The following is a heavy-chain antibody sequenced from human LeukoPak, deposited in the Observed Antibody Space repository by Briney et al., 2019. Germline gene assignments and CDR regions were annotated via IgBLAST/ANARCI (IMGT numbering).Heavy chain of an antibody. CDR1: GGTFSSYA. CDR3: ARVWKPLWFGELLSYYYYYMDV. CDR2: IIPIFGTA. J-gene: IGHJ6*03. V-gene: IGHV1-69*06. D-gene: IGHD3-10*01. Sequence: SVKDSCKASGGTFSSYAISWVRQAPGQGLEWMGGIIPIFGTANYAQKFQGRVTITADKSTSTAYMELSSLRSEDTAVYYCARVWKPLWFGELLSYYYYYMDVWGKGTTVTISS.